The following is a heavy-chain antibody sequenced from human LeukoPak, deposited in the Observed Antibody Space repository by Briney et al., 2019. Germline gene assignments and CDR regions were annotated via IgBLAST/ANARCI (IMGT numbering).Heavy chain of an antibody. J-gene: IGHJ5*02. CDR3: AKEGWYDH. V-gene: IGHV3-30*18. Sequence: PGGSLRLSCTASGFTFSSFGMHWVRQAPGKGLEWVTIISYDGSYKNYVDSVKGRFTVSRDNSKNTVYLQMNSLRPEDTAVYYCAKEGWYDHWGQGTLVTVSS. CDR2: ISYDGSYK. CDR1: GFTFSSFG.